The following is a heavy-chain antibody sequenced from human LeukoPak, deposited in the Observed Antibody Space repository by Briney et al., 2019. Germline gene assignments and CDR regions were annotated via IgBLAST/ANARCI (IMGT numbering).Heavy chain of an antibody. CDR1: GFSFDDYA. D-gene: IGHD5-12*01. Sequence: SLRLSCAASGFSFDDYAMHWVRQAPGKGLEWVSGISWNSGSIGYAESVKGRFTISRDNAKNSLYLQMNSLRAEDTAVYYCARAQPSGYDSGYMDVWGKGTTVTISS. CDR2: ISWNSGSI. J-gene: IGHJ6*03. CDR3: ARAQPSGYDSGYMDV. V-gene: IGHV3-9*01.